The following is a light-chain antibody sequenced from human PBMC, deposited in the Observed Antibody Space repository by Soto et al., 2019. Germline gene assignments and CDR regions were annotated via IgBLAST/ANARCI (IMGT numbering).Light chain of an antibody. V-gene: IGKV3-20*01. CDR3: QQYGSSPAIT. CDR2: GAS. J-gene: IGKJ5*01. CDR1: QSVSSSY. Sequence: EIVLTQSPGTLSLSPGERATLSCRASQSVSSSYLAWYQQKPGQAPRLLIYGASSRATGIPDRFSGSGSGTDCTLTISRLEPEDFAVYYCQQYGSSPAITFGQGTRLEIK.